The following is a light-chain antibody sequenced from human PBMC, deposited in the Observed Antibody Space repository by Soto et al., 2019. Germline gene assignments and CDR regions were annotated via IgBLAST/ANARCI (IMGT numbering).Light chain of an antibody. Sequence: QSVLTQPASVSGSPGQSITFPCTGTSSDIGKSKYVSWFQQLPGEAPRLIIYEANSRPSGISDRFSGSKSGNSASLTISELQPEDESTYYCASQTSPNMWIFGGGTKVTVL. CDR2: EAN. CDR3: ASQTSPNMWI. CDR1: SSDIGKSKY. J-gene: IGLJ2*01. V-gene: IGLV2-14*01.